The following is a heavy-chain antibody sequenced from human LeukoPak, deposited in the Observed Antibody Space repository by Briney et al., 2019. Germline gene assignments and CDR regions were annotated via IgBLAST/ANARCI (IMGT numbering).Heavy chain of an antibody. V-gene: IGHV3-30*01. Sequence: GGSLRLSCAASGFTFSSYATPWVRQAPGKGLEWVAVISYDGSNKYYADSVKGRFTISRDNSKNTLYLQMNSLRAEDTAVYYCARAWTTVTTSTPADYWGQGTLVTVSS. CDR2: ISYDGSNK. J-gene: IGHJ4*02. CDR3: ARAWTTVTTSTPADY. D-gene: IGHD4-17*01. CDR1: GFTFSSYA.